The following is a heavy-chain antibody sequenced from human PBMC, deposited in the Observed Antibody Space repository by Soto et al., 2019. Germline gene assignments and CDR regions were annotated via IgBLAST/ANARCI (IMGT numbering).Heavy chain of an antibody. CDR3: ASQMVRGVSPQSYGMDV. D-gene: IGHD3-10*01. CDR1: GGSISSSSYY. V-gene: IGHV4-39*01. CDR2: IYYSGST. Sequence: SETLSLTCTVSGGSISSSSYYWGWIRQPPGKGLEWIGSIYYSGSTYYNPSLKSRVTISVDTSKNQFSLKLSSVTAADTAVYYCASQMVRGVSPQSYGMDVWGQGTTVTVSS. J-gene: IGHJ6*02.